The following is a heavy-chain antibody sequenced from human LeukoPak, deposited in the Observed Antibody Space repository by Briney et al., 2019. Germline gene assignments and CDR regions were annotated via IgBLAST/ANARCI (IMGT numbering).Heavy chain of an antibody. V-gene: IGHV4-34*01. CDR3: ARVGIQLWLTFDY. CDR1: GGSFSGYY. D-gene: IGHD5-18*01. Sequence: SETLSLTCAVYGGSFSGYYRSWIRQPPGKGLEWIGEINHSGSTNYNPSHKSRVTISVDTSKNQFSLKLSSVTAADTAVYYCARVGIQLWLTFDYWGQGTLVTVSS. CDR2: INHSGST. J-gene: IGHJ4*02.